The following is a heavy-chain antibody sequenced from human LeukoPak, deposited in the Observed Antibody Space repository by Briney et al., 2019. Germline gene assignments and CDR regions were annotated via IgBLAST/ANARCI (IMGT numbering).Heavy chain of an antibody. J-gene: IGHJ3*02. D-gene: IGHD1-1*01. CDR2: TYYRSKWYN. CDR3: ANSKPMWNDAFDI. V-gene: IGHV6-1*01. Sequence: SQTLSLTCAISGDSVSSNSALWNWIRQSPSRGLEWLGRTYYRSKWYNDCAVSVKSRITINADTSKNQFSLQLNSVTPEDTAVYYCANSKPMWNDAFDIWGQGTMVTVSS. CDR1: GDSVSSNSAL.